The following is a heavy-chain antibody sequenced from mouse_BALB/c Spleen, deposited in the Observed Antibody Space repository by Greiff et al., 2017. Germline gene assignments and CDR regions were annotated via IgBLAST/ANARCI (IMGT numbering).Heavy chain of an antibody. CDR2: ISDGGSYT. D-gene: IGHD6-1*01. CDR3: ARGCLSYRYYIDY. CDR1: GFTFSDYY. J-gene: IGHJ2*01. V-gene: IGHV5-4*02. Sequence: EVKVEESGGGLVKPGGSLKLSCAASGFTFSDYYMYWVRQTPEKRLEWVATISDGGSYTYYPDSVKGRFTISRDNAKNNLYLQMNILKSEDTAMYYCARGCLSYRYYIDYWGQGTTLTVSA.